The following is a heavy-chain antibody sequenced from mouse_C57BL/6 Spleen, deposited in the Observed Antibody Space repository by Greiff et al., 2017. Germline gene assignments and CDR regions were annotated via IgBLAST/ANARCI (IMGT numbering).Heavy chain of an antibody. CDR2: ISDGGSYT. D-gene: IGHD1-1*01. Sequence: EVQGVEPGGGLVKPGGSLKLSCAASGFTFSSYAMSWVRQTPEKRLEWVATISDGGSYTYYPDNVKGRFTISRDNAKNNLYLQMSHLKSEDTAMYYCAREGDYGSSPYYFDYWGQGTTLTVSS. V-gene: IGHV5-4*01. CDR3: AREGDYGSSPYYFDY. CDR1: GFTFSSYA. J-gene: IGHJ2*01.